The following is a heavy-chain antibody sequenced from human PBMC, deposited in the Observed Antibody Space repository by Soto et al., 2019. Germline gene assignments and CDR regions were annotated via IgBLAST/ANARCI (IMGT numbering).Heavy chain of an antibody. D-gene: IGHD1-26*01. V-gene: IGHV3-20*04. J-gene: IGHJ4*02. CDR3: VRGASLNFDY. CDR2: VNWNGGST. CDR1: GFAFDDYG. Sequence: EVQLVESGGGVLRPGGSLRLSCAASGFAFDDYGMSWARQAPGKGLEWVSGVNWNGGSTGYADSVKGRFTISRDNAKNSLYLQMNSLRAEDTAFYYCVRGASLNFDYWGQGTLVTVSS.